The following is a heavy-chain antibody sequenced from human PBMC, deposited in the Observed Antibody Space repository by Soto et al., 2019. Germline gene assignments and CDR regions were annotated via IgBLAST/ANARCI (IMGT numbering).Heavy chain of an antibody. D-gene: IGHD2-15*01. Sequence: PGESLKISCVASGFTFTSYSMLWVRQPPGKGLEWVSSISSDHNYIYYADSVKGRFTISRDNAKNALYLQMISLRAEDTAAYYCARGRTCTGATCYGGGDYWGHGALVTVSS. CDR2: ISSDHNYI. J-gene: IGHJ4*01. V-gene: IGHV3-21*01. CDR3: ARGRTCTGATCYGGGDY. CDR1: GFTFTSYS.